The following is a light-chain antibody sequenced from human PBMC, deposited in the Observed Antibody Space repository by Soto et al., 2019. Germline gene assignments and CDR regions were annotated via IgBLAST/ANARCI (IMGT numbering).Light chain of an antibody. CDR1: QGISSY. Sequence: AIRMTQSPSSLSASTGDRVTITCRASQGISSYLAWYQQKPGKAPKLLIYLASSLQSGVPSRFSGSGSGTDFTLTISSLQPEDLATYYCLESSSALTFGQGTRLEIK. J-gene: IGKJ5*01. V-gene: IGKV1-8*01. CDR2: LAS. CDR3: LESSSALT.